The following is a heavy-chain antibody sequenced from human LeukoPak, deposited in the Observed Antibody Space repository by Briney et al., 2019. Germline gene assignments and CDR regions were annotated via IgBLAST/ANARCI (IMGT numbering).Heavy chain of an antibody. V-gene: IGHV3-48*01. CDR2: ISSSSSTI. Sequence: GGSLRLSCAASGFTFSSYSMNWVRQAPGKGLEWVSYISSSSSTIYYADSVKGRFTISRDNAKNSLYLQMNSLRAEDTAVYYCARDSSYYDTSDYFDYWGQGTLVTVSS. D-gene: IGHD3-22*01. CDR3: ARDSSYYDTSDYFDY. CDR1: GFTFSSYS. J-gene: IGHJ4*02.